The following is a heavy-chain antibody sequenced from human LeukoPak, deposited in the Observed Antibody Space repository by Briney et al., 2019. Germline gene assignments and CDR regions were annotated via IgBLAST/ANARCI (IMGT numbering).Heavy chain of an antibody. CDR2: IYSGGST. V-gene: IGHV3-53*01. J-gene: IGHJ6*03. D-gene: IGHD4-17*01. CDR3: ARESRSGDYPYYYYYMDV. Sequence: GGSLRLSCAASGFTVSSNYMSWVRQAPGKGLEWVSVIYSGGSTYYADSVKGRFTISRDNSKNTLYLQMNGLRAEDTAVYYCARESRSGDYPYYYYYMDVWGKGTTVTVSS. CDR1: GFTVSSNY.